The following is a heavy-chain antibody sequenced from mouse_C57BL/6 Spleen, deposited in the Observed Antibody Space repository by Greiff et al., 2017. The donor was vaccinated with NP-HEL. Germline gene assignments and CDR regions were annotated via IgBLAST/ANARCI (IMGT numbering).Heavy chain of an antibody. V-gene: IGHV14-4*01. CDR3: TTVEVYAY. J-gene: IGHJ3*01. D-gene: IGHD2-14*01. CDR1: GFNIKDDY. Sequence: VQLKESGAELVRPGASVKLSCTASGFNIKDDYMHWVKQRPEQGLEWIGWIDPENGDTEYASKFQGKATITADTSSNTAYLQLSSLTSEDTAVYYCTTVEVYAYGGQGTLVTVSA. CDR2: IDPENGDT.